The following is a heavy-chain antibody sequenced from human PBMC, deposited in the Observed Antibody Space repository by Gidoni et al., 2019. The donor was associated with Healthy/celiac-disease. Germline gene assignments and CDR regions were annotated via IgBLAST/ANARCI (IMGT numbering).Heavy chain of an antibody. Sequence: QVQLVESGGGVVQPGWSLRLSCAASGFTFSSYGMHWVRQAPGKGLEWVAVIGYDGSNKYYADSVKGRFTISRDNSKNTLYLQMNSLRAEDTAVYYCARDSDSSGYYCLDYWGQGTLVTVSS. CDR2: IGYDGSNK. V-gene: IGHV3-33*01. CDR1: GFTFSSYG. CDR3: ARDSDSSGYYCLDY. D-gene: IGHD3-22*01. J-gene: IGHJ4*02.